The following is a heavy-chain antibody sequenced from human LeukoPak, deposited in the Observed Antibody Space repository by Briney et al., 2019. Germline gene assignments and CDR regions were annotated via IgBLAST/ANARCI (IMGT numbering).Heavy chain of an antibody. Sequence: GASVKVSCKASGYTFTSYGISWVRHAPGQGLEWMGWMSPYNGNTNYARRLQGRVTMTTDTSTATAYMELTSLTSDDTALYYCARDEASYFYDSGGRIDLWGQGTLVTVSS. V-gene: IGHV1-18*01. J-gene: IGHJ5*02. D-gene: IGHD3-22*01. CDR3: ARDEASYFYDSGGRIDL. CDR1: GYTFTSYG. CDR2: MSPYNGNT.